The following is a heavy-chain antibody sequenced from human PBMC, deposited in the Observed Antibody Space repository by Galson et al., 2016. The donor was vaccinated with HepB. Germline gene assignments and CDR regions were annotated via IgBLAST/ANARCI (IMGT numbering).Heavy chain of an antibody. V-gene: IGHV3-23*01. CDR3: AKDLYDYYDTSGYGLGGNAFDI. D-gene: IGHD3-22*01. J-gene: IGHJ3*02. Sequence: SLRLSCAASGFTFSSYAMSWVRQAPGKGLNWVSSISGSVGSTYYADSVKGRFTISRDNSKNTLYLQINSLGAEDTAIYYCAKDLYDYYDTSGYGLGGNAFDIWGQGTMVTVSS. CDR1: GFTFSSYA. CDR2: ISGSVGST.